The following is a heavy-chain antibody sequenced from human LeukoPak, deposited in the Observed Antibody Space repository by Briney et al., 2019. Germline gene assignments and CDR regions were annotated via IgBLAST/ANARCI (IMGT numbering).Heavy chain of an antibody. J-gene: IGHJ4*02. D-gene: IGHD5-18*01. CDR3: TTIKRGNIFGYFDF. CDR2: VFDRGRT. Sequence: SETLSLTCTVFGGSITTHHCNWLRQTPGKGLEWIGYVFDRGRTKENPSLKSRVTLSADTSKNQLSLRLSSVTAADTAVYYCTTIKRGNIFGYFDFWGQGILVTVSS. V-gene: IGHV4-59*11. CDR1: GGSITTHH.